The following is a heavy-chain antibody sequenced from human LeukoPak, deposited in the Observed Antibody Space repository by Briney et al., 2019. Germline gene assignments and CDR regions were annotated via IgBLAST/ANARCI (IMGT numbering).Heavy chain of an antibody. Sequence: PGGSLRLSCAASGFTLSSHWMGWVRQAPGKGLEWVANIKQDGSEKYYVDSVKGRFTISRDNAKNSLYLQMNSLRAEDTAVFYCARLVRGGTYPYYYYAMDAWGQGTTVTVSS. CDR1: GFTLSSHW. CDR2: IKQDGSEK. D-gene: IGHD1-26*01. V-gene: IGHV3-7*01. CDR3: ARLVRGGTYPYYYYAMDA. J-gene: IGHJ6*02.